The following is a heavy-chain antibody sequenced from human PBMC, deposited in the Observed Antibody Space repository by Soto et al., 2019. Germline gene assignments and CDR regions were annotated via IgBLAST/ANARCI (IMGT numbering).Heavy chain of an antibody. J-gene: IGHJ5*02. CDR1: GFTFSSYA. V-gene: IGHV3-23*01. D-gene: IGHD6-13*01. Sequence: EVQLLESGGGFVQPGGYLRLSCAASGFTFSSYAMSWVRQAPGKGLEWVSAISGSGGSTYYADSVKGRFTISRDNSKNTLYLQMNSLRAEDTAVYYCATVVAAAGRLNWFDPWGQGTLVTVSS. CDR3: ATVVAAAGRLNWFDP. CDR2: ISGSGGST.